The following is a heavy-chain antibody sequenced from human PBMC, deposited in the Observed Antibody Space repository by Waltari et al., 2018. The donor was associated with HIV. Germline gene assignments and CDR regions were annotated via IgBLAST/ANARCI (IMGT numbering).Heavy chain of an antibody. Sequence: QVQLVQSGAEVKKPGASVKASCKASGYTFTAYYIHWVWQAPGQGLEWMGWINHNSCCTNNAQNFQGRVTITRDTSNSTAYMELSRLRSDNTAVYYCATPSYDSSGYYSAGSEFDYWGQGTLVTVSS. V-gene: IGHV1-2*02. D-gene: IGHD3-22*01. J-gene: IGHJ4*02. CDR2: INHNSCCT. CDR1: GYTFTAYY. CDR3: ATPSYDSSGYYSAGSEFDY.